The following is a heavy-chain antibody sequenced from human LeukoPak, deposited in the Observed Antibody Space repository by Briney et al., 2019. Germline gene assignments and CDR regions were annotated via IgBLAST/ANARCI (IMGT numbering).Heavy chain of an antibody. V-gene: IGHV3-15*01. CDR1: GFTFSNAW. J-gene: IGHJ4*02. D-gene: IGHD5-12*01. CDR3: ARGPSGYHNT. Sequence: GGSLRLSCAASGFTFSNAWMSWVRQAPGKGLEWVGRIKSKTDGGTPDYVAPVKGRFTISRDDPKDTLYLQMNSLRAEDTAVYYCARGPSGYHNTGGQGTLVTVSS. CDR2: IKSKTDGGTP.